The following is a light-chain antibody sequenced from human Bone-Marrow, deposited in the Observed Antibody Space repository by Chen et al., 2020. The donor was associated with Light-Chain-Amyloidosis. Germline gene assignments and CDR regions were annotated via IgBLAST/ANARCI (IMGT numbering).Light chain of an antibody. Sequence: EIVMTQSPATLSVSPGERATLSCRAGQSVSSNLAWYQQRPGQAPRLLIYGASTRATGIPARFSGSGSGTEFTLTISSMQSEDFAVYYCQQYNNWPPEDTFGQGTKLEIK. CDR3: QQYNNWPPEDT. J-gene: IGKJ2*01. V-gene: IGKV3-15*01. CDR2: GAS. CDR1: QSVSSN.